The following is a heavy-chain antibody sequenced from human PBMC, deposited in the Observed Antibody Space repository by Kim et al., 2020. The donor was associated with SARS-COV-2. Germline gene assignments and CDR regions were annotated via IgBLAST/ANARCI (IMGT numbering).Heavy chain of an antibody. V-gene: IGHV5-51*01. CDR1: GYIFSTEW. J-gene: IGHJ4*02. CDR3: ARGVSEFCDGGGCSPITLGFDY. Sequence: GESLKISCQASGYIFSTEWIGWVRQMPGKGLEWMGIIYPDDSDTRYSPSFEGQVTISVDKSINTAYLQWSSLKASDTAIYFCARGVSEFCDGGGCSPITLGFDYWGQGSLVTVSS. D-gene: IGHD2-15*01. CDR2: IYPDDSDT.